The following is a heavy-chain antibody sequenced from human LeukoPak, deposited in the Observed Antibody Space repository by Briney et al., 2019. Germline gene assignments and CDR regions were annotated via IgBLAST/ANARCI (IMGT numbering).Heavy chain of an antibody. D-gene: IGHD6-13*01. CDR1: GYTFTSYG. V-gene: IGHV1-18*01. J-gene: IGHJ4*02. CDR3: ARDASGIAAAGTTYYFDY. Sequence: ASVKVSCKASGYTFTSYGISWVRQAPGQGLEWMGWISAYNGNTNYAQKLQGRVTMTTDTSTSTAYMELRSLRSDDTAVYYCARDASGIAAAGTTYYFDYWGQGTLVTVSS. CDR2: ISAYNGNT.